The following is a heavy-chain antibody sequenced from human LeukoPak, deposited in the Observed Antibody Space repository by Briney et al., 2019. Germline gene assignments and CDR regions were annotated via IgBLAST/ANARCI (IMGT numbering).Heavy chain of an antibody. V-gene: IGHV4-39*01. Sequence: ASETLSLTCTVSGGSVNSSSYYWGWLRQPPGKGLEWIGSIYYSGSTYYNPSLKSRLTISVDTSNNQFSLNLSSVTAADTAVYYCRIIYCKATNCYAKGDYWSQGTLVTISS. CDR2: IYYSGST. J-gene: IGHJ4*02. CDR1: GGSVNSSSYY. CDR3: RIIYCKATNCYAKGDY. D-gene: IGHD2-2*01.